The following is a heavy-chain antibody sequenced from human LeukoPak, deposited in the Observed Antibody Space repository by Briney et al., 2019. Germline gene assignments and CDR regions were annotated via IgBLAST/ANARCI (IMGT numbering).Heavy chain of an antibody. V-gene: IGHV3-30*04. J-gene: IGHJ6*02. CDR2: ISYDGSNK. D-gene: IGHD5-18*01. CDR1: GFTFSSYA. CDR3: ARDHRRPIQLWSDGMDV. Sequence: PGGSLRLSCAASGFTFSSYAMHWVRQAPGKGLEWVAVISYDGSNKYYADSVKGRFTISRDNSKNTLYLQMNSLRAEDTAVYYCARDHRRPIQLWSDGMDVWGQGTTVTVSS.